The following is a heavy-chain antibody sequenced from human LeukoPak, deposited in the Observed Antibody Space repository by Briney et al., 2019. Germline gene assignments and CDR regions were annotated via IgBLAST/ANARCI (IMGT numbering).Heavy chain of an antibody. CDR1: GGSISSDH. D-gene: IGHD3-22*01. CDR3: ARDGSCYHGLVDP. CDR2: IYTSGST. Sequence: SETLSLTCTVSGGSISSDHWSWIRQPAGKGLQWIGRIYTSGSTDYNPSLKSRVTMSVDTSKNQFSLKLSSVTAADTAVYYCARDGSCYHGLVDPRGQGTLVTVSS. V-gene: IGHV4-4*07. J-gene: IGHJ5*02.